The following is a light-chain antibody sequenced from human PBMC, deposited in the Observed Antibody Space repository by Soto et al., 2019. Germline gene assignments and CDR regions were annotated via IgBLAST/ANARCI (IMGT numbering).Light chain of an antibody. Sequence: DIQMTQSPSSLSASVGDIVTITFRASQSVSNYLNWYQQKPGKAPTLLIYAASTLQSGVPSRISGSGSGTDFTLTISSLQPEDFATYYCQQDLRPPLTFGPGTKVDIK. CDR3: QQDLRPPLT. V-gene: IGKV1-39*01. J-gene: IGKJ3*01. CDR2: AAS. CDR1: QSVSNY.